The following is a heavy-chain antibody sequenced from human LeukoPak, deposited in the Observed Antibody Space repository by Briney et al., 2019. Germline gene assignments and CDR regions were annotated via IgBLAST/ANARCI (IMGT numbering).Heavy chain of an antibody. Sequence: SETLSLTCTVSGGSTSSYYWSWIRQPPGKGLEWIGYIYYSGSTNYNPSLKSRVTISVDTSKNQFSLKLSSVTAADTAVYYCARGSTSWIVMDVWGKGTTVTVST. D-gene: IGHD2-2*01. CDR1: GGSTSSYY. J-gene: IGHJ6*04. V-gene: IGHV4-59*01. CDR3: ARGSTSWIVMDV. CDR2: IYYSGST.